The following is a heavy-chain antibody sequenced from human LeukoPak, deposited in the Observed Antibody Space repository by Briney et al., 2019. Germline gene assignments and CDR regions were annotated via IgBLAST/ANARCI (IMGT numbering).Heavy chain of an antibody. CDR1: GGSISSGSYY. D-gene: IGHD3-10*01. V-gene: IGHV4-39*01. CDR3: ARHRYYYRSGSYYGAPYYMDV. J-gene: IGHJ6*03. CDR2: IYYSGST. Sequence: SETLSLTCTVSGGSISSGSYYWGWIRQPPGKVLEWIGSIYYSGSTYYNPSLKSRVTISVDTSKNQFSLKLSSVTAADTAVYYCARHRYYYRSGSYYGAPYYMDVWGKGTTVTISS.